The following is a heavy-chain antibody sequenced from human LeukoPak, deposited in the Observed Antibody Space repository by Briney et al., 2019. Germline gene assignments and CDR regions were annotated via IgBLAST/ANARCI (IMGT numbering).Heavy chain of an antibody. CDR2: ISTSDGTT. D-gene: IGHD5-18*01. J-gene: IGHJ4*02. Sequence: GGSLRLSCAASAFTFSSYAMSWVRQAPGKGLEWVSSISTSDGTTYYADSVKGRFTISRDNSENTLYLQMNSLRAEDAATYYCAKGRTGFSYGYGIDYWGQGTLVTVSS. CDR3: AKGRTGFSYGYGIDY. CDR1: AFTFSSYA. V-gene: IGHV3-23*01.